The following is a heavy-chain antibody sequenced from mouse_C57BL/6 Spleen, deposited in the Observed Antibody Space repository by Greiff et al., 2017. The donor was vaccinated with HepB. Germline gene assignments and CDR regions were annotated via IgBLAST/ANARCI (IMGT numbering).Heavy chain of an antibody. CDR2: IDPSDSYT. CDR1: GYTFTSYW. D-gene: IGHD2-2*01. Sequence: QVQLQQPGAELVMPGASVKLSCKASGYTFTSYWMHWVKQRPGQGLEWIGEIDPSDSYTNYNQKFKGKSTLTVDKSSSTAYMQLSSLTSEDSAVYYCARGLEGAWFAYGGQGTLVTASA. J-gene: IGHJ3*01. V-gene: IGHV1-69*01. CDR3: ARGLEGAWFAY.